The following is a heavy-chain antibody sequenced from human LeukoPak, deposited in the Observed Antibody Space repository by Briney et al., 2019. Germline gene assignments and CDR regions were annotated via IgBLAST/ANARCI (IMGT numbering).Heavy chain of an antibody. CDR3: ARIRSGSYRDAFDI. J-gene: IGHJ3*02. D-gene: IGHD3-10*01. CDR1: GASISSYY. Sequence: SETLSLTCNVSGASISSYYWSWIRQPAGKGPEWIGRLYTSDNTYYNPSLKSRVTMSVYTSKNQFSLKLPSVTAADTAVYYCARIRSGSYRDAFDIWSQGTRVTVSS. V-gene: IGHV4-4*07. CDR2: LYTSDNT.